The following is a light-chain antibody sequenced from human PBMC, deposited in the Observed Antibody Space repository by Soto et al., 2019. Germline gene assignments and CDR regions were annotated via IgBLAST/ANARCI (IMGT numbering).Light chain of an antibody. CDR1: SSNIGSAY. J-gene: IGLJ2*01. CDR3: AAWDDSLVV. V-gene: IGLV1-47*01. Sequence: QYVLTQPPSASGTPGQTVTISCSGSSSNIGSAYIYWYQHLPGTAHKLLIYRNNQRPSGVPDRFSASKSGTSASLAISGLRSEDDADYYCAAWDDSLVVFGGGTKVTVL. CDR2: RNN.